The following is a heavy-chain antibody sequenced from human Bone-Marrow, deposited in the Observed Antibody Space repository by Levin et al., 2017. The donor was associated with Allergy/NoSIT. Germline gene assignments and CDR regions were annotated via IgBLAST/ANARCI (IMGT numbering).Heavy chain of an antibody. V-gene: IGHV3-23*01. CDR2: INSAGGST. D-gene: IGHD3-16*01. CDR1: GFTFESYA. Sequence: HAGGSLGLSCTASGFTFESYAMNWVRQVPGKGLKWVSTINSAGGSTQYTDSVRGRFTISRDNFKNILYLQLNNVRVEDTAIYYCAKDRGGGGALDLWGQGTLLTVSS. J-gene: IGHJ3*01. CDR3: AKDRGGGGALDL.